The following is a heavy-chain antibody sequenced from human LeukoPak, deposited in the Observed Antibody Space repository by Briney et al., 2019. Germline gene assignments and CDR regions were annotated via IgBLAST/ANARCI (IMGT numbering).Heavy chain of an antibody. Sequence: GGSLRLSCAASGFTFDDYAMHWVRQAPGKGLGWVSGISWNSGSIGYADSVKGRFTISRDNAKNSLYLQMNSLRAEDTALYYCAKDRGQWELLGDAFDIWGQGTMATVSS. CDR2: ISWNSGSI. CDR1: GFTFDDYA. V-gene: IGHV3-9*01. D-gene: IGHD1-26*01. CDR3: AKDRGQWELLGDAFDI. J-gene: IGHJ3*02.